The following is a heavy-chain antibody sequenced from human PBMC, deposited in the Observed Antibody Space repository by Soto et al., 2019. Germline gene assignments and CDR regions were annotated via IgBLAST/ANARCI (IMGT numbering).Heavy chain of an antibody. CDR3: ARGVVVVPAATNWFDP. V-gene: IGHV4-30-4*01. D-gene: IGHD2-2*01. CDR2: IYYSGST. CDR1: GGSIGSGDYY. J-gene: IGHJ5*02. Sequence: SETLSLTCTVSGGSIGSGDYYWSWIRQPPGKGLEWIGFIYYSGSTYYNPSLKSRVTISVDTSKNQFSLKLSSVTAADTAVYYCARGVVVVPAATNWFDPWGQGTLVTVSS.